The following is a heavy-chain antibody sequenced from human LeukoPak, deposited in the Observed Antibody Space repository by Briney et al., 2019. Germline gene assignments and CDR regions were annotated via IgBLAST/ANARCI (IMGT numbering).Heavy chain of an antibody. J-gene: IGHJ4*02. D-gene: IGHD4-17*01. CDR1: AFAFSNHA. CDR3: ANEIRPNDY. CDR2: ISISGGTT. V-gene: IGHV3-23*01. Sequence: GSLRLSCTASAFAFSNHAMSWVRQAPGKGLEWVSSISISGGTTYYADSVKGRFTISRENSKSTLYLQMNNLRADDTAVYYCANEIRPNDYWGQGTLVTVSS.